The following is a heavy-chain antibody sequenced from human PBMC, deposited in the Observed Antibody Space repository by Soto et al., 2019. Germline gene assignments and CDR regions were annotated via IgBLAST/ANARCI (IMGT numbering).Heavy chain of an antibody. Sequence: PGGSLRLSCAASGFTFSSYSMNWVRQAPGKGLEWVSSISSSSSYIYYADSVKGRFTISRDNAKNSLYLQMNSLRAEDTAVYYCARDGYSYGSHYFDYWGQGTLVTVSS. D-gene: IGHD5-18*01. CDR1: GFTFSSYS. CDR3: ARDGYSYGSHYFDY. V-gene: IGHV3-21*01. CDR2: ISSSSSYI. J-gene: IGHJ4*02.